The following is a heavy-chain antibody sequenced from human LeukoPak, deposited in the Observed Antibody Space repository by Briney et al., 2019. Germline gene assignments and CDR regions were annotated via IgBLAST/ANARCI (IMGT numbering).Heavy chain of an antibody. Sequence: GGSLRLSCAASGFTFDDYTMHWVRQAPGKGLEWVSLISRDSGYTYYTDSVKGRFTISRDNRKNSLYLQMNSLRTEDTALYYCAKVRSGWHWFDPWGQGTLVTVSS. V-gene: IGHV3-43*01. CDR1: GFTFDDYT. CDR2: ISRDSGYT. CDR3: AKVRSGWHWFDP. D-gene: IGHD6-19*01. J-gene: IGHJ5*02.